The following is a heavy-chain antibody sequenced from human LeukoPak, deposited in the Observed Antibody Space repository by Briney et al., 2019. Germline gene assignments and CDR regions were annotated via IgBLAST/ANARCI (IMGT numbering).Heavy chain of an antibody. CDR3: ARNNLRYLYYFDY. CDR1: GGTFSSYA. D-gene: IGHD3-16*01. J-gene: IGHJ4*02. Sequence: SVKVSCKASGGTFSSYAISWVRQAPGQGLEWMGGIIPIFGTTNYAQKFQGRVTITADKSTSTAYMELSSLRSEDTAVYYCARNNLRYLYYFDYWGQGTLVTVSS. CDR2: IIPIFGTT. V-gene: IGHV1-69*06.